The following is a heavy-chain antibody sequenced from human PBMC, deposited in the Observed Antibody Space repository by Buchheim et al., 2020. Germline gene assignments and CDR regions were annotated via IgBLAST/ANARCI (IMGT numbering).Heavy chain of an antibody. CDR1: GGSISSSSYY. J-gene: IGHJ5*02. CDR3: ARHTTVEMATTDWFDP. Sequence: QLQLQESGPGLVKPSETLSLTCTVSGGSISSSSYYWGWIRQPPGKGLEWIGSIYYSGSTYYNPSLKSRVTISVDTSKNQFSLKLSSVTAADTAVYYCARHTTVEMATTDWFDPWGQGTL. D-gene: IGHD5-24*01. CDR2: IYYSGST. V-gene: IGHV4-39*01.